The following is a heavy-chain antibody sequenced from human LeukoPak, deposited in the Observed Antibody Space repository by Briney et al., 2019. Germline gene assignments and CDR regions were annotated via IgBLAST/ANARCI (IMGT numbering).Heavy chain of an antibody. D-gene: IGHD1-1*01. Sequence: GGSLRLSCAASGFTFSSYSMNWVRRAPGKGLEWVSSISSSSSYIYYADSVKGRFTISRDNAKNSLYLQMNSLRAEDTAVYYCARDNWNDDGLDYWGQGTLVTVSS. CDR1: GFTFSSYS. J-gene: IGHJ4*02. V-gene: IGHV3-21*01. CDR2: ISSSSSYI. CDR3: ARDNWNDDGLDY.